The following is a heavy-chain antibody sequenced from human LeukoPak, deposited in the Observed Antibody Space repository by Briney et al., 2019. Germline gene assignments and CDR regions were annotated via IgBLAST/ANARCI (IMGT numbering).Heavy chain of an antibody. D-gene: IGHD6-6*01. V-gene: IGHV3-21*01. CDR1: GFTFSNYA. J-gene: IGHJ4*02. CDR3: ARESFAARWD. Sequence: GGSLRLSCAASGFTFSNYAMNWVRQAPGKGLDWGSSITAGGSFKYYAESVEGRFTISRENAKNSLYLQKNSLRAEDTAVYYCARESFAARWDWGQGTLVTVSS. CDR2: ITAGGSFK.